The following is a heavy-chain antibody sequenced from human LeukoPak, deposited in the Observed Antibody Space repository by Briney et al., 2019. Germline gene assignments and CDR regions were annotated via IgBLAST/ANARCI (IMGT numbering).Heavy chain of an antibody. D-gene: IGHD4-11*01. V-gene: IGHV1-2*02. CDR3: ARDLEGGLYSNYFYYYYGMDV. J-gene: IGHJ6*02. CDR2: INPNSGGT. Sequence: ASVKVSCKASGYTFTGYYMHWVRQAPGQGLEWMGWINPNSGGTNYAQKFQGRVTMTRDTSISTAYMELSRLRSDDTDVYYCARDLEGGLYSNYFYYYYGMDVWGQGTTVTVSS. CDR1: GYTFTGYY.